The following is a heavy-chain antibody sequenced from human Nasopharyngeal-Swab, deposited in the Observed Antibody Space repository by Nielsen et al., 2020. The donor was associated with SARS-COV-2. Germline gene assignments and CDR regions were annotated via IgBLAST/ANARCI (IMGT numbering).Heavy chain of an antibody. CDR3: ARDRWSGGIVVVPAAKDV. D-gene: IGHD2-2*01. J-gene: IGHJ6*04. Sequence: WIRQPPGKGLERLSYISTSGNTVYYADSVKGRFTISRDNAENSLYLQMNSLRDEDTAVYYCARDRWSGGIVVVPAAKDVWGKGTTVTVSS. CDR2: ISTSGNTV. V-gene: IGHV3-48*02.